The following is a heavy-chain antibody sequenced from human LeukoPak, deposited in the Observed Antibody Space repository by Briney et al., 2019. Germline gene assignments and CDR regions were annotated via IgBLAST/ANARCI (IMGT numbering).Heavy chain of an antibody. J-gene: IGHJ4*02. CDR3: ARGRLGGRYYDSSGYSPKTFDY. CDR1: GGSFGGYY. V-gene: IGHV4-34*01. D-gene: IGHD3-22*01. CDR2: INHSGST. Sequence: SETLSLTCAVYGGSFGGYYWSWIRQPPGKGLEWIGEINHSGSTNYNPSLKSRVTISVDTSKNQFSLKLSSVTAADTAVYYCARGRLGGRYYDSSGYSPKTFDYWGQGTLGTVST.